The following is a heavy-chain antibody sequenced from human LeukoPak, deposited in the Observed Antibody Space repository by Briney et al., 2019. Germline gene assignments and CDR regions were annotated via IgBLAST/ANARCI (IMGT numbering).Heavy chain of an antibody. CDR2: TSYDGSYK. CDR3: ARAASWIGELSKIPFDY. V-gene: IGHV3-30*04. CDR1: GFTFSSYA. Sequence: PGGSLRLSCAASGFTFSSYAMHWVRQAPGKGLEWVAVTSYDGSYKYYADSVEGRFIISRDNSKNTLYLQMNSLRAEDTAVYYCARAASWIGELSKIPFDYWGQGTLVTVSS. J-gene: IGHJ4*02. D-gene: IGHD3-10*01.